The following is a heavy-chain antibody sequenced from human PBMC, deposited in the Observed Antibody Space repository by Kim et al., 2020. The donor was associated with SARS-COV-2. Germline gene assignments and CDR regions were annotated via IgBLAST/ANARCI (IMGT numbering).Heavy chain of an antibody. CDR3: ARGELELPFPGMDV. V-gene: IGHV3-74*01. Sequence: GGSLRLSCAASGFTFSSYWMHWVRQAPGKGLVWVSRINSDGSSTSYADSVKGRFTISRDNAKNTLYLQMNSLRAEDTAVYYCARGELELPFPGMDVWGQGTTVTVSS. CDR1: GFTFSSYW. J-gene: IGHJ6*02. CDR2: INSDGSST. D-gene: IGHD1-7*01.